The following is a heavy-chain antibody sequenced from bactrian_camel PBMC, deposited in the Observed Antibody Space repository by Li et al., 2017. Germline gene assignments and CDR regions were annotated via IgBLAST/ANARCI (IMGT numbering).Heavy chain of an antibody. V-gene: IGHV3-2*01. CDR2: IYNDGRSI. CDR3: ASGLYFYHYNY. CDR1: EFTFSTTY. D-gene: IGHD2*01. J-gene: IGHJ4*01. Sequence: VQLVESGGGLVQPGGSLRLSCAASEFTFSTTYINWVRQAPGKGLEWVSIIYNDGRSINYADSVKGRFTVSRDNSKNTVWLQMNSLKSEDTALYYCASGLYFYHYNYWGQGTQVTVS.